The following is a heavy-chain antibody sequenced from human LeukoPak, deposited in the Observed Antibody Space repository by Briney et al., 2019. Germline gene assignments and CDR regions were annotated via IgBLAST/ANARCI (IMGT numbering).Heavy chain of an antibody. CDR1: GGTFSSYA. V-gene: IGHV1-69*13. Sequence: SVKVSCKASGGTFSSYAISWVRQAPGQGLEWMGGIIPIFGTANYAQKFQGRVTITADESTSTAYMELSSLRSEDTAVYYCARGIAAQDDAFDILGQGTMVTVSS. CDR3: ARGIAAQDDAFDI. CDR2: IIPIFGTA. D-gene: IGHD6-13*01. J-gene: IGHJ3*02.